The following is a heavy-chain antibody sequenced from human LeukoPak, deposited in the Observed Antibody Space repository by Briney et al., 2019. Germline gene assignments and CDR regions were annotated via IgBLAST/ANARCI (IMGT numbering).Heavy chain of an antibody. V-gene: IGHV4-39*07. CDR2: VYDFGTA. CDR3: ARDLVGAITGFDP. Sequence: SETLSLTCTVSGDSINRGSYYWAWIRQPPGKGLEWIGAVYDFGTAYHNPSLKSRVTISVDTSKNQFFLRLTSVTAAATAVYYCARDLVGAITGFDPWGQGTLVLVSS. CDR1: GDSINRGSYY. J-gene: IGHJ5*02. D-gene: IGHD1-26*01.